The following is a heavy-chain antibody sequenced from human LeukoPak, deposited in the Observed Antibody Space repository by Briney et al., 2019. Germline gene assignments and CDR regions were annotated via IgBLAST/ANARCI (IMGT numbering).Heavy chain of an antibody. Sequence: GASMKVSCKASGYTFTSYDINWVRQATGQGLEWMGRMNPNSGNTGYAQKFQGRVTMTRNTSISTAYMELSSLRSEDTAVYYCARGAQRSSSSEFDYWGQGTLVTVSS. CDR2: MNPNSGNT. CDR3: ARGAQRSSSSEFDY. CDR1: GYTFTSYD. D-gene: IGHD6-6*01. V-gene: IGHV1-8*01. J-gene: IGHJ4*02.